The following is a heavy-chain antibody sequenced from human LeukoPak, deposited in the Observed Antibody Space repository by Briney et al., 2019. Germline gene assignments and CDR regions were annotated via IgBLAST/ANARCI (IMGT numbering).Heavy chain of an antibody. Sequence: ASVKVSCKASGYTFTSYGISWVRQAPGQGLEWMGWISAYNGNTNYAQKLQGRVTMTTDTSTSTVYMELRSLRSDDTAVYYCACHSGSSDYWGQGTLVTVSS. CDR2: ISAYNGNT. CDR1: GYTFTSYG. CDR3: ACHSGSSDY. J-gene: IGHJ4*02. V-gene: IGHV1-18*01. D-gene: IGHD1-26*01.